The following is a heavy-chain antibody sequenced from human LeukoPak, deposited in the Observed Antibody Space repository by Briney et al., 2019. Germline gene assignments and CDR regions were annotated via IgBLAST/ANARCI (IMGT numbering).Heavy chain of an antibody. CDR3: AREDTPPYYDFWSGYYEGAKSRPFDY. D-gene: IGHD3-3*01. CDR2: IKQDGSEK. V-gene: IGHV3-7*01. J-gene: IGHJ4*02. CDR1: GFTFSSYA. Sequence: PGGSLRLSCAASGFTFSSYAMSWVRQAPGKGLEWVANIKQDGSEKYYVDSVKGRFTISRDNAKNSLYLQMNSLRAEDTAVYYCAREDTPPYYDFWSGYYEGAKSRPFDYWGQGTLVTVSS.